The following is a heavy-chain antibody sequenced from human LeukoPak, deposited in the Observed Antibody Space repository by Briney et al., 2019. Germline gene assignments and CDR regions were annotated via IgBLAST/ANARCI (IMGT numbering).Heavy chain of an antibody. J-gene: IGHJ4*02. D-gene: IGHD3-22*01. V-gene: IGHV4-39*01. Sequence: PSETLSLTCTVSGGSFSSSSYYWGLIRQPPGKGLEWIGSIYNSGSAYYNPSLKSRVTISVDTSKNQFSLKLSSVTAADTAVYYCARHQSRYYDSSGYYPSPIDYWGQGTLVTVSS. CDR1: GGSFSSSSYY. CDR2: IYNSGSA. CDR3: ARHQSRYYDSSGYYPSPIDY.